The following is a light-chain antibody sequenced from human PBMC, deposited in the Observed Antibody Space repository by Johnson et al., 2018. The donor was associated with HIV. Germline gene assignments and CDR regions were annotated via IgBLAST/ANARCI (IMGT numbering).Light chain of an antibody. CDR3: GTWDSSLSAGGYV. CDR1: SSNIGNND. V-gene: IGLV1-51*01. Sequence: QSVLTQPPSVSAAPGQKVTISCSGSSSNIGNNDVSWYQQLPGTAPKLLIYDNNKRPSGIPDRFSGSKSGTSATLGITGLQTWDEADYYCGTWDSSLSAGGYVFGTGTKVTVL. J-gene: IGLJ1*01. CDR2: DNN.